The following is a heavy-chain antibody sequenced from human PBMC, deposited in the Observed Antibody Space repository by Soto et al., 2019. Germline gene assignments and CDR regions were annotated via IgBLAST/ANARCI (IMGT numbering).Heavy chain of an antibody. CDR3: ARFLASSAGLYHYYRMAV. D-gene: IGHD6-13*01. J-gene: IGHJ6*02. Sequence: GGSLRLSCAASGFTFSSYGMHWVRQAPGKGLEWVAVIWYDGSNKYYADSVKGRFTISRDNSKNTLYLQMNSLRAEDTAVYYCARFLASSAGLYHYYRMAVWGQGTTVTVSS. CDR1: GFTFSSYG. V-gene: IGHV3-33*01. CDR2: IWYDGSNK.